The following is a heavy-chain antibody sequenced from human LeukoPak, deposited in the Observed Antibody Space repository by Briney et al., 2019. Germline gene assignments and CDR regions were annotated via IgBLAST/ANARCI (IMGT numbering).Heavy chain of an antibody. Sequence: SVKVSCKPSGGTFSSYAISWVRQAPGQGLEWMGGIIPIFGTANYAQKFQGRVTITADESTSTAYMELSSLRSEDTAVYYCARDGYNKAEYYGMDVWGQGTTVTVSS. CDR3: ARDGYNKAEYYGMDV. CDR2: IIPIFGTA. V-gene: IGHV1-69*13. J-gene: IGHJ6*02. D-gene: IGHD5-24*01. CDR1: GGTFSSYA.